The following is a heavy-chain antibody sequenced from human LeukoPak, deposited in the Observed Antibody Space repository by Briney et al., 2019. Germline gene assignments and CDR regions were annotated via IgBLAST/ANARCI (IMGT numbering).Heavy chain of an antibody. CDR1: GGSISSGGYY. V-gene: IGHV4-31*03. D-gene: IGHD3-16*01. CDR2: IYYSGST. CDR3: ASAIPWIAGEQSSPPTSYFDY. Sequence: SQTLSLTCTVSGGSISSGGYYWSWIRQHPGKGLEWIGYIYYSGSTYYNPSLKSRVTISVDTSKNQFSLKLSSVTAADTAVYYCASAIPWIAGEQSSPPTSYFDYWGQGTLVTVSS. J-gene: IGHJ4*02.